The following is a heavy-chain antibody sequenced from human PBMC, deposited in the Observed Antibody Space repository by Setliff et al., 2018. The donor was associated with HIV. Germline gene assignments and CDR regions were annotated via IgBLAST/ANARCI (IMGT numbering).Heavy chain of an antibody. Sequence: ETLSLTCTVSGGSISSGRNYWSWIRQTAGKGLEWIGSIYYSGSTYYNSSLKSRVTISVDTSKNQFSLKLSSVTATDTAVYYCARHAIVDTAGRGFDYWGQGTLVTVSS. CDR2: IYYSGST. J-gene: IGHJ4*02. V-gene: IGHV4-39*01. CDR3: ARHAIVDTAGRGFDY. CDR1: GGSISSGRNY. D-gene: IGHD5-18*01.